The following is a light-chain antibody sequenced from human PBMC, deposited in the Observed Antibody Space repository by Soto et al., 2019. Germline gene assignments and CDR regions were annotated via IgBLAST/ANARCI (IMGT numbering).Light chain of an antibody. CDR1: SSDVGTYNR. CDR2: EVS. CDR3: SSYTSTTTFVI. J-gene: IGLJ2*01. V-gene: IGLV2-18*02. Sequence: QYALTQPPSVSGSPGQSVTISCTGNSSDVGTYNRVSWYQQPPGTAPRLMIYEVSNRPSGVPDRFSGSKSGNTASLTISGLQPEDEADYYCSSYTSTTTFVIFGGGTKLTVL.